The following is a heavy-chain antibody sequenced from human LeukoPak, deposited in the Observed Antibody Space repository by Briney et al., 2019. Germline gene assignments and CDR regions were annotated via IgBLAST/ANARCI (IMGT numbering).Heavy chain of an antibody. Sequence: GGSLTLSCAASGFTISDYYMSWIRQAPGKGLKWVSYISSSGSTIYYADSVKGRFTISRDNAKNSLYLQMNSLRAEDTAVYYCARGIRGSSWYYLSDPWGQGTLVTVSS. CDR1: GFTISDYY. CDR2: ISSSGSTI. V-gene: IGHV3-11*01. J-gene: IGHJ5*02. D-gene: IGHD6-13*01. CDR3: ARGIRGSSWYYLSDP.